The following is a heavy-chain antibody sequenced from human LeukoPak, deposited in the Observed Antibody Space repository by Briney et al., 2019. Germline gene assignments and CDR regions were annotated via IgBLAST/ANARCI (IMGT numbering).Heavy chain of an antibody. V-gene: IGHV4-59*08. CDR3: ARHAPYSYGYSNWFDP. CDR2: IYYSGST. CDR1: GGSISSYY. Sequence: SGTLSLTCTVSGGSISSYYWSWIRQPPGKGLEWIGYIYYSGSTNYNPSLKSRVTISVDTSKNQFSLKLSSVTAADTAVYYCARHAPYSYGYSNWFDPWGQGTLVTVSS. J-gene: IGHJ5*02. D-gene: IGHD5-18*01.